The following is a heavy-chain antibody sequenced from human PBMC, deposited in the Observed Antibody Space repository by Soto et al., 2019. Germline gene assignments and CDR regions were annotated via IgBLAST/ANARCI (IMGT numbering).Heavy chain of an antibody. Sequence: SATLSLTCTVSGGSISSYYWSWIRQPPGKGLEWIGHIYYSGSTNFNPSLKSRVTISVHTSRNQFSLRLSSVTAADTAVYYCARWGEMGFDYWGQGTLVTVSS. CDR3: ARWGEMGFDY. D-gene: IGHD3-16*01. CDR1: GGSISSYY. J-gene: IGHJ4*02. CDR2: IYYSGST. V-gene: IGHV4-59*01.